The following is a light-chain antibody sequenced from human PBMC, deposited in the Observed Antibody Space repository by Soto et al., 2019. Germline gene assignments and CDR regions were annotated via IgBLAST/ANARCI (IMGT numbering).Light chain of an antibody. V-gene: IGKV4-1*01. Sequence: DIVMTQSPDSLAVSLGERATINCKSSQTLLPGSNYLAWYQQKPGQPPELLIYWASTRESGVPDRFSGSGSGTDFTLTIDSLQAEDVAVYYCQQYYTTPVTFGQGTKVEVK. CDR2: WAS. J-gene: IGKJ1*01. CDR3: QQYYTTPVT. CDR1: QTLLPGSNY.